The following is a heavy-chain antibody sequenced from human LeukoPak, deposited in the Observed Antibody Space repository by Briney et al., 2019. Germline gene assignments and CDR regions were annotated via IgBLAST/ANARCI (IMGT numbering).Heavy chain of an antibody. J-gene: IGHJ4*02. V-gene: IGHV4-30-4*01. D-gene: IGHD6-6*01. Sequence: PSETLSLTCTVSGGSISSGYYYWSWIRQPPGKGLEYIGYIYYGGTYYNPYLKSRVTISVDTSKNQFSLKLSSVTAADTAVYYCARGTWSSSIDYWGQGTLVTVSS. CDR2: IYYGGT. CDR1: GGSISSGYYY. CDR3: ARGTWSSSIDY.